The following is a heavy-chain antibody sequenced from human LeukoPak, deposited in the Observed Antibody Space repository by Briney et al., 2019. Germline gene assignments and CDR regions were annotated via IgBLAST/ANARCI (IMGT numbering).Heavy chain of an antibody. CDR1: GFTFSSYG. CDR2: IWYDGSNK. Sequence: GGSLRLSCAASGFTFSSYGMHWVRQAPGKGLEWVAVIWYDGSNKYCADSVKGRFTISRDNSKNTLYLQMNSLRAEDTAVYYCARDRGMQWLRDPSRGSEYGMDVWGQGTTVTVSS. CDR3: ARDRGMQWLRDPSRGSEYGMDV. V-gene: IGHV3-33*01. J-gene: IGHJ6*02. D-gene: IGHD6-19*01.